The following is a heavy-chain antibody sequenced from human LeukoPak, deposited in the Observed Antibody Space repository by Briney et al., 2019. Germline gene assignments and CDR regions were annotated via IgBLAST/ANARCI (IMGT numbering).Heavy chain of an antibody. CDR1: GFTVSSNY. J-gene: IGHJ4*02. V-gene: IGHV3-53*01. CDR2: IYSGGST. CDR3: ARSSLLKCSYGYLSY. D-gene: IGHD5-18*01. Sequence: PGGSLGLSCAASGFTVSSNYMSWVRQAPGKGLEWVSVIYSGGSTYYADSVKGRFTISRDNSKNTLYLQMNSLRAEDTAVYYCARSSLLKCSYGYLSYWGQGTLVTVSS.